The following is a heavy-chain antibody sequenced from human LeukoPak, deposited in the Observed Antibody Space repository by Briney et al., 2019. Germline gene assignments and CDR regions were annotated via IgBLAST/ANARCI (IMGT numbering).Heavy chain of an antibody. D-gene: IGHD4-23*01. V-gene: IGHV1-8*03. CDR1: GYTFTSYD. J-gene: IGHJ6*03. CDR3: ARARTAVVLRRADYYYMDV. CDR2: MNPNSGNT. Sequence: GASVKVSCKASGYTFTSYDINWVRQATGQGLEWMGWMNPNSGNTGYAQKFQGRVTITRNTSISTAYMELSSLRSEDTAVYYCARARTAVVLRRADYYYMDVWGKGTTVTVSS.